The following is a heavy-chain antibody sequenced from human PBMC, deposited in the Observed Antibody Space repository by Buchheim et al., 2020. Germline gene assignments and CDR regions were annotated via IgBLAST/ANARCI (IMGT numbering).Heavy chain of an antibody. V-gene: IGHV1-46*01. CDR2: INPSGGSP. J-gene: IGHJ6*02. CDR3: AIGHDFWSGYYWDYYYYYGMDV. CDR1: GYTFTSYY. D-gene: IGHD3-3*01. Sequence: QVQLVQSGAEVKKPGASVKVSCKASGYTFTSYYMHWVRQAPGQGLEWMGIINPSGGSPSYAQKFQGRIHQPRGNATNEVSMELSSLRSEDTAVYYCAIGHDFWSGYYWDYYYYYGMDVWGQGTT.